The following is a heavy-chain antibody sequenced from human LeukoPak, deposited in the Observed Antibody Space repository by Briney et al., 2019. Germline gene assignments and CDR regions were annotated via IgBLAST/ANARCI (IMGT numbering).Heavy chain of an antibody. Sequence: SEALPLTCCVSGGPISSLYWSWIRQPPGKEPEWIGYTYSTGSTNYNPSLMSRVTMFVDMSQNQSSLRLSSVTAADTAVYYCRTHRAYSSSAPFDYWGQGNLVTVSS. D-gene: IGHD6-6*01. CDR3: RTHRAYSSSAPFDY. CDR1: GGPISSLY. CDR2: TYSTGST. V-gene: IGHV4-59*08. J-gene: IGHJ4*02.